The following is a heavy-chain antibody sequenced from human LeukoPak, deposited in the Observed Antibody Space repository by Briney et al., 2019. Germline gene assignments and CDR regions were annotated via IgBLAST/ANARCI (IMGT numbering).Heavy chain of an antibody. CDR1: GFTFSSYA. J-gene: IGHJ3*02. D-gene: IGHD3-3*01. Sequence: GGSLRLSCAASGFTFSSYAMSWVRQAPGKGLEWVSAISGSGGSTYYADSVKGRFTISRDNSKNTLYLQMNSLRAEDTAVYYCAKPVLRFLEWSPDAFDIWGQGTMVTVSS. CDR2: ISGSGGST. V-gene: IGHV3-23*01. CDR3: AKPVLRFLEWSPDAFDI.